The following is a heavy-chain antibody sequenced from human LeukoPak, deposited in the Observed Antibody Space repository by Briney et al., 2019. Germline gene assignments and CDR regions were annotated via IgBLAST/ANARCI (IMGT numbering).Heavy chain of an antibody. V-gene: IGHV4-34*01. J-gene: IGHJ4*02. CDR1: RGSLSGYY. CDR3: ARANYGDYPIDY. CDR2: INHSGST. D-gene: IGHD4-17*01. Sequence: SETLSLTCAVYRGSLSGYYWSWIRQPPGKGLEWIGEINHSGSTNYNPSLKSRVTISVDTSKNQFSLKLSSVTAADSAVYYCARANYGDYPIDYWGQGTLVTVSS.